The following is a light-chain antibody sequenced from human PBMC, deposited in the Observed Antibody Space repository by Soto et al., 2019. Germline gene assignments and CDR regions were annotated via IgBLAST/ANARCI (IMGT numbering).Light chain of an antibody. Sequence: DIQITQSPSTLPASAGDRVTITCRASQSISNWLAWYQKKPGTAPKLLIYHASNLESGVPSRFSGSGSGTEFTLTISSLQPEDFATYYCQQYNSYSFGQGTKVDIK. CDR2: HAS. V-gene: IGKV1-5*01. CDR3: QQYNSYS. J-gene: IGKJ1*01. CDR1: QSISNW.